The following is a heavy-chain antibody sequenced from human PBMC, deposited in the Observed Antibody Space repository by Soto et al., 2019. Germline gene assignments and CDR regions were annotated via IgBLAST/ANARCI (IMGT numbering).Heavy chain of an antibody. CDR1: GYTFTSYY. V-gene: IGHV1-46*03. Sequence: ASVQVSCKASGYTFTSYYMHWVRQAPGQGLEWMGIINPSGGSTSYAQKFQGRVIMARDTSTSTVYMELSSLRSEDTAVYYCATQGFCTNGVCYDFDNWGQGTLVTVSS. D-gene: IGHD2-8*01. CDR2: INPSGGST. CDR3: ATQGFCTNGVCYDFDN. J-gene: IGHJ4*02.